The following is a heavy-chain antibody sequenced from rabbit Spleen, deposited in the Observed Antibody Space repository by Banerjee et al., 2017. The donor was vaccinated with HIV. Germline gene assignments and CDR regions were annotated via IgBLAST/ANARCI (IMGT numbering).Heavy chain of an antibody. V-gene: IGHV1S45*01. J-gene: IGHJ4*01. CDR3: ARWASSDGYFDL. D-gene: IGHD1-1*01. CDR2: IYGGSSGNT. Sequence: QEQLVESGGGLVRPEASLTLTCKASGFSFNSGYDMCWVRQAPGKGLEWIACIYGGSSGNTYSATWAKGRFTISKTSPTTVTLQMTSLTAADTATYFCARWASSDGYFDLWGQGTLVTVS. CDR1: GFSFNSGYD.